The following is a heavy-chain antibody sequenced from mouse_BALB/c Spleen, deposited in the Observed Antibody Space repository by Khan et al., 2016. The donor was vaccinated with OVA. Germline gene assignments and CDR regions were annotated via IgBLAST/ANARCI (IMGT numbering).Heavy chain of an antibody. J-gene: IGHJ2*01. CDR2: ISYSGNT. D-gene: IGHD1-1*01. CDR1: GYSITTDYA. CDR3: ARVYGGDFDY. V-gene: IGHV3-2*02. Sequence: EVKLLESGPGLVKPSQSLSLTCTVTGYSITTDYAWNWIRQFPGNKLEWMSYISYSGNTKYNPSLKSRISITRDTSKNQFFLQLKSVTTEDTARYYCARVYGGDFDYWGQGTTLTVSS.